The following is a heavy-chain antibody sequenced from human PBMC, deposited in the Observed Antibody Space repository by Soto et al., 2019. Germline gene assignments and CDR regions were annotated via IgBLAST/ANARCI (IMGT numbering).Heavy chain of an antibody. V-gene: IGHV1-18*04. CDR1: GYTFTSYG. J-gene: IGHJ4*02. D-gene: IGHD6-19*01. CDR3: ARGRGSSGWYSSSRRYYYFDY. CDR2: ISAYNGNT. Sequence: ASVKVSCKASGYTFTSYGISWVRQAPGQGLEWMGWISAYNGNTNYAQKLQGRVTMTTDTSTSTAYMELRSLRSDDTAVYYCARGRGSSGWYSSSRRYYYFDYWGQGTLVTVSS.